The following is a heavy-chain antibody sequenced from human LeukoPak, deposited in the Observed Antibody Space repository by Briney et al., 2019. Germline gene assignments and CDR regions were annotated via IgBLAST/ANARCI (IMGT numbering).Heavy chain of an antibody. CDR1: GYTFTTFG. V-gene: IGHV1-2*02. CDR2: INPNSGST. CDR3: ARGSIVGATFDYFDY. D-gene: IGHD1-26*01. Sequence: ASVKVSCKTFGYTFTTFGISWVRQAPGQGLEWMGWINPNSGSTNYAQKFQGRVTMTRDTSISTAYMDLSRLRSDDTAMYYCARGSIVGATFDYFDYWGQGTLVTVSS. J-gene: IGHJ4*02.